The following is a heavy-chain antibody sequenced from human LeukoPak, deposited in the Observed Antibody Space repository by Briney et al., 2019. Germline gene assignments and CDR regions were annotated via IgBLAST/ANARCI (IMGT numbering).Heavy chain of an antibody. CDR3: ARLGVGFDY. CDR2: INHSGST. CDR1: GGSFSGYY. V-gene: IGHV4-34*01. Sequence: SETLSLTCAVYGGSFSGYYWSWIRQPQGKGLEWIGEINHSGSTNYNPSLKSRVTISVDTSKNQFSLKLSSVTAADTAVYYCARLGVGFDYWGQGTLVTVSS. D-gene: IGHD7-27*01. J-gene: IGHJ4*02.